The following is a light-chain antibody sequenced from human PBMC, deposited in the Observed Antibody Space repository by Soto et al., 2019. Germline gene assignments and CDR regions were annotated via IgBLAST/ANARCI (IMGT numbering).Light chain of an antibody. J-gene: IGLJ1*01. V-gene: IGLV1-51*01. CDR1: GSNIGSNS. CDR2: DDN. CDR3: GSWDSSLSAYV. Sequence: QSVLTQPPSVSAAPGQTVTISCSGRGSNIGSNSVSWYQQVPGTAPKLLLYDDNKRPSGIPDRFSGSKSGTSATLGITGFQTGDEADYYCGSWDSSLSAYVFGTGTKLTVL.